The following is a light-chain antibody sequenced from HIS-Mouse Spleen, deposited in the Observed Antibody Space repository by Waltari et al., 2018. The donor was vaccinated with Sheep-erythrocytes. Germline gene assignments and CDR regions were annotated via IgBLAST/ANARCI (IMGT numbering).Light chain of an antibody. V-gene: IGLV2-23*01. CDR3: CSYAGSSTPWV. Sequence: SPGQSITISCTGTSRDVGSYNLFPWYQQHPGKAPKLMIYEGSKRPSGVSNRFSGSKSGNTAYLTISGLQAEDEADYYCCSYAGSSTPWVFGGGTKLTVL. CDR2: EGS. CDR1: SRDVGSYNL. J-gene: IGLJ3*02.